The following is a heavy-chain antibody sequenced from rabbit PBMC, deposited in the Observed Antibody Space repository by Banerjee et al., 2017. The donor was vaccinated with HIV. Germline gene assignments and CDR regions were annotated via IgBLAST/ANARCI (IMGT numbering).Heavy chain of an antibody. V-gene: IGHV1S45*01. D-gene: IGHD4-1*01. J-gene: IGHJ4*01. CDR3: ARDLAGVIGWNFNL. CDR2: INTITGDT. Sequence: QQQLEESGGGLVKPGGTLTLTCKASGFTLSNYWICWVRQAPGKGLEWIACINTITGDTVYATWAKGRFTISKASWTTVTLQMTSLTAADTASYFCARDLAGVIGWNFNLWGPGTLVTVS. CDR1: GFTLSNYW.